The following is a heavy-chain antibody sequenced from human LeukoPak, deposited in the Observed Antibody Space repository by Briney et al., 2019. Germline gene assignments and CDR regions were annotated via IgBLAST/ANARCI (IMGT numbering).Heavy chain of an antibody. CDR3: ARDAIILLWFGESTNWFDP. D-gene: IGHD3-10*01. J-gene: IGHJ5*02. Sequence: GASVKVSCKASGYSFTTYGITWVRQAPGQGLEWMGGIIPIFDTANYAQKFQGRVTITADESTSTAYMELSSLRSDDTAVYYCARDAIILLWFGESTNWFDPWGQGTLVTVSS. CDR1: GYSFTTYG. V-gene: IGHV1-69*13. CDR2: IIPIFDTA.